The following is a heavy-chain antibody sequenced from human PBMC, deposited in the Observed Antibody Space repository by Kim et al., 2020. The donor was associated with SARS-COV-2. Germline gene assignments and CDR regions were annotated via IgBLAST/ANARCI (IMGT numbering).Heavy chain of an antibody. V-gene: IGHV6-1*01. CDR3: ARDGLPWLRKEGFDY. Sequence: VSVKSRITINPDTSKNQFSLQLNSVTPEDTAVYYCARDGLPWLRKEGFDYWGQGTLVTVSS. D-gene: IGHD5-12*01. J-gene: IGHJ4*02.